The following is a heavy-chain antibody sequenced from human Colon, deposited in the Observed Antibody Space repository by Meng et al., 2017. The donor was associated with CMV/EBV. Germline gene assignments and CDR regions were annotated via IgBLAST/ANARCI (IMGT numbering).Heavy chain of an antibody. J-gene: IGHJ4*02. CDR2: ISKDGTSI. V-gene: IGHV3-30-3*01. CDR3: ARLQITMVRGVTEYYFDY. Sequence: GGSLRLSCAASRFAFSFYAMHWVRQAPGKGLEWVAAISKDGTSIYYAESVKGRFTISRDNSKNTLFLQMNSLRPEDTAIYYCARLQITMVRGVTEYYFDYWGQGTLVTVSS. D-gene: IGHD3-10*01. CDR1: RFAFSFYA.